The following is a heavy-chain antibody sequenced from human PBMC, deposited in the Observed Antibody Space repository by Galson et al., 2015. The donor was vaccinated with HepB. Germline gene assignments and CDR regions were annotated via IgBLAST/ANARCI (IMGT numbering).Heavy chain of an antibody. J-gene: IGHJ6*02. Sequence: SCKASGYTFTAYYLHWVRQAPGQGLEWMGWVNPNSGATNYAQNFQGRVTMTRDTSSSTAYMELGRLISDDTAVYYCARDRSYCSAGRCYSGYYYGLDVWGQGTTVTVSS. V-gene: IGHV1-2*02. CDR3: ARDRSYCSAGRCYSGYYYGLDV. CDR2: VNPNSGAT. CDR1: GYTFTAYY. D-gene: IGHD2-15*01.